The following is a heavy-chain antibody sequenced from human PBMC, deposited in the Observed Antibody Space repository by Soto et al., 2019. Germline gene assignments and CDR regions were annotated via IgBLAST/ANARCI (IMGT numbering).Heavy chain of an antibody. D-gene: IGHD6-6*01. CDR3: ARGGGAARPYSRGFDP. CDR1: GGTFSSYA. V-gene: IGHV1-69*01. Sequence: QVQLVQSGAEVKKPGSSVKVSCKASGGTFSSYAISWVRQAPGQWLEWMGGIIPIFGTATYAQKFQGRVTITADESTSTAYMELRSLRSEDTAVYYCARGGGAARPYSRGFDPWGQGTLVTVSS. J-gene: IGHJ5*02. CDR2: IIPIFGTA.